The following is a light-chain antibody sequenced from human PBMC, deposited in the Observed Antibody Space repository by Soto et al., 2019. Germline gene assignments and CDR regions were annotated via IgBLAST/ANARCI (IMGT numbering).Light chain of an antibody. V-gene: IGKV1-8*01. CDR1: QGISSY. CDR3: QHYNSYSEA. J-gene: IGKJ1*01. CDR2: AAS. Sequence: IQMTQSPSSLSASTGDRVTISCRASQGISSYLAWYQQKPGKAPKLLIYAASTLQSGVPSRFSGSGSGTEFTLTISSLQPDDFATYYCQHYNSYSEAFGQGTKVDIK.